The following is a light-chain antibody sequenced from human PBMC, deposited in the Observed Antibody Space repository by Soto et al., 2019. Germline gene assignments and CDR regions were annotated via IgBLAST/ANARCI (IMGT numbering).Light chain of an antibody. J-gene: IGKJ5*01. CDR3: QQYGSC. CDR1: QSVRNN. CDR2: GAS. V-gene: IGKV3-15*01. Sequence: EIVMTQSPATLSVSPGERATLSCRASQSVRNNLAWYQQKPGQAPRLLIYGASTRATGIPARFSGSGSGTEFTLTISSLQSEDFAVYYCQQYGSCFGQGTRLEIK.